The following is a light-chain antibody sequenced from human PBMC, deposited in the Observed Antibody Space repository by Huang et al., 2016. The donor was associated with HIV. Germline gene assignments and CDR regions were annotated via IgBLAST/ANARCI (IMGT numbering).Light chain of an antibody. CDR1: QRLLHNNGYNY. V-gene: IGKV2-28*01. CDR3: MQALQTPYT. CDR2: LGS. J-gene: IGKJ2*01. Sequence: EIVMTQSPPSLPVTPGEPASIFCGSSQRLLHNNGYNYLVWYLQKPGQSPQLLLYLGSNRASGVPDIFSGSGSGTNFTLKINRVEAEDVGVYYCMQALQTPYTFGQGTKLEIK.